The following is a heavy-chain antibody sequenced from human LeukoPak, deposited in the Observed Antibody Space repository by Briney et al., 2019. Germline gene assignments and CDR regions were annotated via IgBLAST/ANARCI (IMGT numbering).Heavy chain of an antibody. D-gene: IGHD6-6*01. CDR2: IWYDGSNK. CDR1: GFTFSSYG. Sequence: PGGSLRLSCAASGFTFSSYGMHWVCQAPGKGLEWVAVIWYDGSNKYYADSVKGRFTISRDNSKNTPYLQMNSLRAEDTAVYYCARACRMSSSSSDYWGQGTLVTVSS. V-gene: IGHV3-33*01. CDR3: ARACRMSSSSSDY. J-gene: IGHJ4*02.